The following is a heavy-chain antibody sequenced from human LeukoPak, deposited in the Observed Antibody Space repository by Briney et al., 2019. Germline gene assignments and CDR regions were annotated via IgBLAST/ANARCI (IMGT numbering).Heavy chain of an antibody. CDR2: INPNSGGT. D-gene: IGHD5-12*01. CDR1: GYTFTGNY. V-gene: IGHV1-2*02. J-gene: IGHJ4*02. Sequence: ASVTVSCKASGYTFTGNYIIWVRQAPGQGLEWMGWINPNSGGTNYAQKFQGRVTMTRDTTISTAYIDLSRLTPDDTAVYYCARGYSGYESFDYWGQGTLVTVSS. CDR3: ARGYSGYESFDY.